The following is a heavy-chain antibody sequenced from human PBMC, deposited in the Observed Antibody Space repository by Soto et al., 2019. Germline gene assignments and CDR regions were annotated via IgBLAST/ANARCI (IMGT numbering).Heavy chain of an antibody. CDR1: GFTFIDAW. Sequence: GGSLRLSCAASGFTFIDAWMTWVRQAPGKGLEWVGRIKTKTDGGTTDYAAPVKGRFIISRDDSKDTLYLQMNSLKTEDTAVYYCTSTLGYWGQGTLVTVSS. CDR3: TSTLGY. CDR2: IKTKTDGGTT. V-gene: IGHV3-15*01. J-gene: IGHJ4*02.